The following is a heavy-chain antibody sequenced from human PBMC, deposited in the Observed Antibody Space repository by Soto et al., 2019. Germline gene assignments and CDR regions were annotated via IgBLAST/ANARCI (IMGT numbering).Heavy chain of an antibody. J-gene: IGHJ4*02. CDR1: GCAISSYD. D-gene: IGHD3-3*01. V-gene: IGHV4-59*01. CDR3: ARARGEGTIFGVVIPPDYCFDY. Sequence: ETLSPPCTVPGCAISSYDWGWIRQPPGKGLEWIGYIYYSGSTNYNPSLKSRVTISVDTSKNQFSLKLSSVTAADTAVYYCARARGEGTIFGVVIPPDYCFDYWGQGTLVTVYS. CDR2: IYYSGST.